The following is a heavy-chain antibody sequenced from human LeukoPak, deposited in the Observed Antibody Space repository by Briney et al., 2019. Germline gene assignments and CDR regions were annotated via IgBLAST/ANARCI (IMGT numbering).Heavy chain of an antibody. J-gene: IGHJ4*02. Sequence: GGSLRLSCAASGFTFSSYTMNWVRQAPGKGLEWVSYISSSSTIIYYADSVKGRFTISRDNAKNSLYLQMNSLRAEDTAVYYCAKAQFGIAVAGYWGQGTLVTVSS. CDR3: AKAQFGIAVAGY. D-gene: IGHD6-19*01. CDR2: ISSSSTII. V-gene: IGHV3-48*01. CDR1: GFTFSSYT.